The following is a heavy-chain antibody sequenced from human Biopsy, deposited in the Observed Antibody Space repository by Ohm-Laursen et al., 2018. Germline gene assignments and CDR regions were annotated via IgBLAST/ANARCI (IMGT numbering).Heavy chain of an antibody. CDR1: GFTFADYA. CDR2: ISWNSDSI. CDR3: AKDRYTGKYYYYYGMDV. D-gene: IGHD1-14*01. Sequence: SLRLSCSASGFTFADYAMHWVRQAPGKGLEWVSGISWNSDSIGYADSVKGRFTISRDNAKKSLYLQMNSLRAEDTALYYCAKDRYTGKYYYYYGMDVWGQGTTVSVSS. V-gene: IGHV3-9*01. J-gene: IGHJ6*02.